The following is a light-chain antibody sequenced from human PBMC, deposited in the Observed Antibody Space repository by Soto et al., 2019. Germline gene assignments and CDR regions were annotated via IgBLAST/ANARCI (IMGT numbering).Light chain of an antibody. Sequence: QSVLTQPASVSESPGQSITISCTGTSSDVEIYNLVSWYQQHPGKAPKLMIYEVNKRPSGVSNRFSGSKSGNTASLTISGLQAEDEADYYCCSYAGNSTWVFGGGTKLTFL. CDR1: SSDVEIYNL. CDR3: CSYAGNSTWV. J-gene: IGLJ3*02. CDR2: EVN. V-gene: IGLV2-23*02.